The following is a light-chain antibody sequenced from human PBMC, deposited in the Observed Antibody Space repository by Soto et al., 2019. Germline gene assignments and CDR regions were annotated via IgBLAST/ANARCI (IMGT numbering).Light chain of an antibody. CDR3: YSTDSSGNHRV. J-gene: IGLJ3*02. CDR1: ALPKKY. CDR2: GDT. Sequence: SYELTQPPSVSVSPGQTARITCSGDALPKKYAYWYQQKSGQAPVLVIYGDTKRPSGIPERFSASTSGTMATLTISGAQVEDEADYYCYSTDSSGNHRVFGGGTKLTVL. V-gene: IGLV3-10*01.